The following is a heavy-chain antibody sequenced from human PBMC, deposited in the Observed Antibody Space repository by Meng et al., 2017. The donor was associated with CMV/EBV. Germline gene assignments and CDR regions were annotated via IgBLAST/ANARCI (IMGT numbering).Heavy chain of an antibody. V-gene: IGHV1-46*01. CDR3: ARAISSSSVWYYYYGMDV. J-gene: IGHJ6*02. CDR1: GYTFTSYY. Sequence: ASVKVSCKASGYTFTSYYMHWVRQAPGQGLEWMGIINPSGGSTSYAQKFQGRVTMARDTSTSTVYMELSSLRSEDTAVYYCARAISSSSVWYYYYGMDVWGQGTTVTVSS. CDR2: INPSGGST. D-gene: IGHD6-6*01.